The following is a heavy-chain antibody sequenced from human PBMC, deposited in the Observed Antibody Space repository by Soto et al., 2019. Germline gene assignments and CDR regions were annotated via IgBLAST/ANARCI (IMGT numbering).Heavy chain of an antibody. CDR3: AGNER. V-gene: IGHV3-7*05. CDR1: GFSCSGCW. J-gene: IGHJ4*02. Sequence: EVQLVESGGGLVQPGGSLRLSCAVCGFSCSGCWMSWVRQTPGKGLEWVANINQDGSAKNYVDSVKGRFTISRDNAKNSLYLEMNSLRVEDTAVYYCAGNERWGQGTLVTVSS. CDR2: INQDGSAK.